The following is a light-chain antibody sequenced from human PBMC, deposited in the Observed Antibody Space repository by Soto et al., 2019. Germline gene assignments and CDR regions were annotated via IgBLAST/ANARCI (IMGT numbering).Light chain of an antibody. J-gene: IGKJ1*01. V-gene: IGKV3-15*01. CDR2: GAS. Sequence: EIEMTQSPATPSLAPGERVTLSCRASESVSTNLAWYQQKAGQAPRLLIYGASTRATGIPARFSGSGSGTEFTLTISSLQSEDFAVYYCQQYNNWPWTFGQGTKVDIK. CDR1: ESVSTN. CDR3: QQYNNWPWT.